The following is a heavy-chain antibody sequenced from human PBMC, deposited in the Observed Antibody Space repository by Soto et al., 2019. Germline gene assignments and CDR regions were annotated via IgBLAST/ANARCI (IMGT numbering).Heavy chain of an antibody. CDR2: IYNGGRT. J-gene: IGHJ4*02. Sequence: LSLTCTVSGDSISSDGYHWSWIRQSPGKGLEWIGYIYNGGRTFYRPSLESRINMSLDATKNSYSLRLTSVTAADTAVYYCARAPVGMDSINFFDHWGQGILVTVSS. CDR3: ARAPVGMDSINFFDH. D-gene: IGHD2-8*01. V-gene: IGHV4-30-4*01. CDR1: GDSISSDGYH.